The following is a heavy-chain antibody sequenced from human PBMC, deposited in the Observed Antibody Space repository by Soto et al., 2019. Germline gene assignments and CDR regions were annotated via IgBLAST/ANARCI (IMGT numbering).Heavy chain of an antibody. Sequence: ASVNVSCKPSGYTFTSYAIHWVRQAPGQRLEWMGWINAGNGNTKYSQKFQGRVTITRDTSASTAYMELSSLRSEDTAVYYCASDRSYSSGGAFDYWGQGTLVTVSS. CDR3: ASDRSYSSGGAFDY. D-gene: IGHD2-15*01. V-gene: IGHV1-3*01. J-gene: IGHJ4*02. CDR1: GYTFTSYA. CDR2: INAGNGNT.